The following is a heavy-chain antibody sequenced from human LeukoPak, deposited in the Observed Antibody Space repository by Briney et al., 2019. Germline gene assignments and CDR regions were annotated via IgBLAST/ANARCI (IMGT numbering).Heavy chain of an antibody. V-gene: IGHV4-39*01. CDR2: IYYSGST. D-gene: IGHD2-15*01. Sequence: SETLSLTCTVSGGSISSSSYYWGWIRQPPGKGLEWIGSIYYSGSTYYNPSLKSRVTISVDTSKIPFSLTLSSVAAAHAALFYWARHVLEVYCSGGSCYKLSPVDYWGQGTLVTVSS. CDR3: ARHVLEVYCSGGSCYKLSPVDY. J-gene: IGHJ4*02. CDR1: GGSISSSSYY.